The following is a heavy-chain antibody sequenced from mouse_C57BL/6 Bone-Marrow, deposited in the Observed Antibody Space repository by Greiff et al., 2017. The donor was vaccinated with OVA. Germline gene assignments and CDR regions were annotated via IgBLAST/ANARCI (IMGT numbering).Heavy chain of an antibody. CDR3: TRCGVTGSRGRYFDY. Sequence: QVHVKQSGAELVRPGASVTLSCKASGYTFTDYEMHWVKQTPVHGLEWIGAIDPETGGTAYNQKFKGKAILTADKSSSTAYMELRSLTSEDSAVYYCTRCGVTGSRGRYFDYWGKGTTLTVSS. J-gene: IGHJ2*01. CDR1: GYTFTDYE. CDR2: IDPETGGT. V-gene: IGHV1-15*01. D-gene: IGHD4-1*01.